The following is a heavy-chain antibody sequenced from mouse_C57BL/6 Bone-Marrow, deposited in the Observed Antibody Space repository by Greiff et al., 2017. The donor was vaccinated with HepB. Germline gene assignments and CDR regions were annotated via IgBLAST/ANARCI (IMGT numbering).Heavy chain of an antibody. Sequence: VQLQQPGAELVKPGASVKLSCKASGYTFTSYWMQWVKQRPGQGLEWIGGIDPSDSYTNYNQKFKGKATLIVDTSSSTAYMQLSSLTSEDSAVYYCARDDYYGSSYDAMDYWGQGTSVTVSS. CDR3: ARDDYYGSSYDAMDY. D-gene: IGHD1-1*01. J-gene: IGHJ4*01. CDR1: GYTFTSYW. CDR2: IDPSDSYT. V-gene: IGHV1-50*01.